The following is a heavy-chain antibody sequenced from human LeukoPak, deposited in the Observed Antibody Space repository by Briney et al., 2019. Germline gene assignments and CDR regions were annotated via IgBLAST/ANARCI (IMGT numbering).Heavy chain of an antibody. CDR3: AREDDSSGSLDY. CDR1: GGSISSGGYY. CDR2: IYYSGST. D-gene: IGHD3-22*01. V-gene: IGHV4-31*03. Sequence: SQTLSLTCTVSGGSISSGGYYWSWILQHSGKGLEWIGYIYYSGSTYYNPSLKSRVTISVDTSKNQFSLKLSSVTAADTAVYYCAREDDSSGSLDYWGQGTLVTVSS. J-gene: IGHJ4*02.